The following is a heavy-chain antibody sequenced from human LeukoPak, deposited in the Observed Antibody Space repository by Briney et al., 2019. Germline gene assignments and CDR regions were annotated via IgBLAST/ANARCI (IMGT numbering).Heavy chain of an antibody. CDR3: ARAPTGMDV. CDR2: ISYDGSKK. CDR1: RFAFSRYA. J-gene: IGHJ6*02. Sequence: GGSLRLSCVASRFAFSRYAMHWVRQAPGKGLEWVTAISYDGSKKFYTDSVKGRFSISRDDSKNTLYLEMNSLTIEDTAMYYCARAPTGMDVWGQGTTVTVSS. V-gene: IGHV3-30*04.